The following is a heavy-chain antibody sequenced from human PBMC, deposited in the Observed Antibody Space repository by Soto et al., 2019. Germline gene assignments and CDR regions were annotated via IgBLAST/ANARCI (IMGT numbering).Heavy chain of an antibody. J-gene: IGHJ5*02. V-gene: IGHV3-53*01. D-gene: IGHD3-22*01. CDR2: IFTRGTA. CDR1: GFSVNDNY. CDR3: TKLWGYYFDP. Sequence: PGGSLRLSCTASGFSVNDNYMAWVRQAPGKSPEWVAVIFTRGTAHYADSVTGRFTFSRDNSKRTLNLQLNNLRAEDTAVYYCTKLWGYYFDPWGQGTLVTVSS.